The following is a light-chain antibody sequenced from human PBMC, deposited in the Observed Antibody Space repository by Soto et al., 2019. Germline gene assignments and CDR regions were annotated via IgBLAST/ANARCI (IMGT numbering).Light chain of an antibody. CDR1: QGISSY. CDR2: AAS. CDR3: LQRNSYPWT. V-gene: IGKV1-9*01. J-gene: IGKJ1*01. Sequence: IQLTQSPSSRSASVGDRVTITCRASQGISSYLAWYQQKPGKAPKLLIYAASTLQSGVPSRFSGSGSERDFTLTIRSLQPEDFATYYCLQRNSYPWTLGQGTKVEIK.